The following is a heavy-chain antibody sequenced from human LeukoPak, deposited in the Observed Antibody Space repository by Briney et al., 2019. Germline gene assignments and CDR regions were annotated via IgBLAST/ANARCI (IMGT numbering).Heavy chain of an antibody. V-gene: IGHV1-8*01. D-gene: IGHD3-9*01. CDR1: GYTFTSYD. J-gene: IGHJ4*02. CDR2: MNPNSGNT. Sequence: ASVKVSCKASGYTFTSYDINWVRQATGQGLEWMGWMNPNSGNTGYAQKFQGRVTMTRNTSISTAYMELSSLRSEDTAVYYCARSPSDILPGYYTVYFDYSGQGTLVTVSS. CDR3: ARSPSDILPGYYTVYFDY.